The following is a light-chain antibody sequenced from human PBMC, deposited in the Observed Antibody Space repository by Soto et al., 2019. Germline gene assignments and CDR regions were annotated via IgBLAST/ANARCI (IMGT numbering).Light chain of an antibody. V-gene: IGLV1-44*01. Sequence: QLVLTQPPSASGTPGQRVSISCSGSSSNIGTNTVIWYQQLPGAAPKLLIYTNNQRPSGVPDRFSGSKSGTSASLAISGLQSEDEADYYCAAWDDSLNGVVFGGGTQLTVL. J-gene: IGLJ2*01. CDR2: TNN. CDR1: SSNIGTNT. CDR3: AAWDDSLNGVV.